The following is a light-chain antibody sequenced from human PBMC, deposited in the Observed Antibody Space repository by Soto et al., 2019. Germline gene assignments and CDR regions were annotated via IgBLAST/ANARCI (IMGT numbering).Light chain of an antibody. Sequence: QAVVTQEPSFSVSPGRTVTLTCGLSSGSVSTSYYPSWYQQTPGQAPRTLIYSTNTRSSGVPDRFSGSILGNKAAVTIAGAQADDGSDYYCVLYMGSGISVFGGGTPLTVL. CDR3: VLYMGSGISV. J-gene: IGLJ2*01. CDR1: SGSVSTSYY. V-gene: IGLV8-61*01. CDR2: STN.